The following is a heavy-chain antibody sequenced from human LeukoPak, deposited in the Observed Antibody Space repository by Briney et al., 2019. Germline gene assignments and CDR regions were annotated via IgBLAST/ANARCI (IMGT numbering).Heavy chain of an antibody. V-gene: IGHV3-33*01. D-gene: IGHD4-17*01. CDR2: IWYDGSNK. Sequence: TGGSLRLSCAASGFTFSSYGMHWVRQAPGKGLEWVAVIWYDGSNKYYADSVKGRFTISRDNSKNTPYLQMNSLRAEDTAVYYCAREIDYGDYYYYGMDVWGQGTTVTVSS. J-gene: IGHJ6*02. CDR1: GFTFSSYG. CDR3: AREIDYGDYYYYGMDV.